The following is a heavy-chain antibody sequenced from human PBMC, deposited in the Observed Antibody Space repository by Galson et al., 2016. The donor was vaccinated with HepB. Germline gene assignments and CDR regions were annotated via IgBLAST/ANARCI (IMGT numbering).Heavy chain of an antibody. CDR1: GFTFSSYA. Sequence: SLRLSCAASGFTFSSYAMHWVRQAPGKGLEWVAAISDDERNKYYGDAAKGRFAISRDQSKNTVSLQMNSLRAEDPAVYYCARDLHDSWSIDYWGQGTLVTVSS. J-gene: IGHJ4*02. D-gene: IGHD6-13*01. CDR2: ISDDERNK. V-gene: IGHV3-30*03. CDR3: ARDLHDSWSIDY.